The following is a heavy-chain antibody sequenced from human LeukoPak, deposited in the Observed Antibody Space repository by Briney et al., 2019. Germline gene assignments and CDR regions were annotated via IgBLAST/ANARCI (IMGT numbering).Heavy chain of an antibody. D-gene: IGHD4-11*01. CDR2: IQYDGSDK. CDR1: GLTFNAYG. J-gene: IGHJ6*03. V-gene: IGHV3-30*02. CDR3: AKRDDYSRGRGFYYMDV. Sequence: GGSLRLSCEVSGLTFNAYGMHWVRQAPGKGLESMAFIQYDGSDKYYADSVKGRFTISRDNSKNTLFLQMSSLRGEDTAVYYCAKRDDYSRGRGFYYMDVWGTGITVTVSS.